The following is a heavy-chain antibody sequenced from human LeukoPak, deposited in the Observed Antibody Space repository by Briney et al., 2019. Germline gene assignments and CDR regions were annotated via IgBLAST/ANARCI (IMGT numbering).Heavy chain of an antibody. CDR3: AKGFLKTYYFDY. V-gene: IGHV3-66*01. J-gene: IGHJ4*02. Sequence: PGGSLRLSCAASGFIVSTNYMSWVRQAPGKGLEWVSALYSGGTTYYADSVKGRFTISRDNSKNTLYLQMNSLRAEDTAVYYCAKGFLKTYYFDYWGQGTLVTVSS. CDR2: LYSGGTT. CDR1: GFIVSTNY.